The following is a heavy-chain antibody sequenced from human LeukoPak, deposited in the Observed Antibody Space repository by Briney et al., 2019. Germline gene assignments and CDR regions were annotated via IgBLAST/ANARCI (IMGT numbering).Heavy chain of an antibody. CDR3: ARGIESYGDYGY. V-gene: IGHV4-59*01. CDR1: GGSIGGSY. J-gene: IGHJ4*02. CDR2: MYNSGST. D-gene: IGHD4-17*01. Sequence: SETLSLTCTVSGGSIGGSYWSWIRQPPGKGLEWIAYMYNSGSTNYNPSLKSRVTISIDTSKNQLSLKLSSLTAADAAIYYCARGIESYGDYGYWGQGILVTVSS.